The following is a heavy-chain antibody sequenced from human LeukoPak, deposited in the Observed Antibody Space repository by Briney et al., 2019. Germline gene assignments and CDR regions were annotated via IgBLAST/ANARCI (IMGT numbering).Heavy chain of an antibody. CDR3: ARGPSSYFYMDV. CDR1: GFTFSDYT. J-gene: IGHJ6*03. V-gene: IGHV3-64*02. Sequence: PGGSLRLSCAGSGFTFSDYTMHWVRQGPGKGLEYVSAITANARSKYHADSVRGRSTISRDNSKDTLYLQMGSLRPEDTAVYYCARGPSSYFYMDVWGKGTTVTISS. CDR2: ITANARSK.